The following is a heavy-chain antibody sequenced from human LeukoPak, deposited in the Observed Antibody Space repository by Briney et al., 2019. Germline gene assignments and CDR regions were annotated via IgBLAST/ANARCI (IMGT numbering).Heavy chain of an antibody. CDR1: GFTFRNYD. CDR2: IGSAGDT. D-gene: IGHD1-1*01. V-gene: IGHV3-13*01. Sequence: GGSLRLSCVASGFTFRNYDMHWVRQAAGKGLEWVSSIGSAGDTYSPDSVKGRFTISRENAKNSLYLQMNSLRAGDTAVYYCVRGLEDHYYYGMDVWGQGTTVTVSS. J-gene: IGHJ6*02. CDR3: VRGLEDHYYYGMDV.